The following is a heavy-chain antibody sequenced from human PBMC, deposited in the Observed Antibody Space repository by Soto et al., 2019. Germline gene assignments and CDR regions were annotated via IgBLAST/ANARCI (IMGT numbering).Heavy chain of an antibody. CDR3: ARGPFEWELLQGNYFDY. CDR2: ISYDGSNK. D-gene: IGHD1-26*01. Sequence: QVQLVESGGGVVQPGRSLRLSCAASGFTFSSYAMHWVRQAPGKGLEWVAVISYDGSNKYYADSVKGRFTISRDNSKNTLYLQMNSLRAEDTAVYYCARGPFEWELLQGNYFDYWGQGTLVTVSS. CDR1: GFTFSSYA. J-gene: IGHJ4*02. V-gene: IGHV3-30-3*01.